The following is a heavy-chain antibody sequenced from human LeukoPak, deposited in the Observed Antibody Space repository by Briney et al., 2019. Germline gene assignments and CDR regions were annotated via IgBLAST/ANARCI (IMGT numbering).Heavy chain of an antibody. CDR2: INPSGGGT. CDR1: GYTFTSYY. Sequence: ASVKVSCKASGYTFTSYYMYWVRQAPGQGLEWMGRINPSGGGTRYAQKFQGRVTMTRDTSTSTVYMELSSLRSEDTAVYYCARAFEPHELDYWGQGTLVTVSS. V-gene: IGHV1-46*01. CDR3: ARAFEPHELDY. D-gene: IGHD1-14*01. J-gene: IGHJ4*02.